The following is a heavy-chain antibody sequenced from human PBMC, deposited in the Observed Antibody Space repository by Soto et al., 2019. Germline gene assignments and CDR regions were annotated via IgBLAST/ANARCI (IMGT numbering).Heavy chain of an antibody. CDR3: ARYPLENYSWFDP. D-gene: IGHD1-1*01. Sequence: KPSETLSLTCTVSGGSISSGDYYWSWIRQPPGKGLEWIGYIYYSGSTYYNPSLKSRVTISVDTSKNQFSLKLSSVTAADTAVYYCARYPLENYSWFDPWGQGTLVTVSS. V-gene: IGHV4-30-4*01. CDR2: IYYSGST. J-gene: IGHJ5*02. CDR1: GGSISSGDYY.